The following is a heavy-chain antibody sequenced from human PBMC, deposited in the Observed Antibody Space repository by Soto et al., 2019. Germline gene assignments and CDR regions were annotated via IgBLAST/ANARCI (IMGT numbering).Heavy chain of an antibody. V-gene: IGHV3-23*01. D-gene: IGHD5-18*01. CDR1: GFTFSSYA. J-gene: IGHJ4*02. CDR2: ISGSGGST. CDR3: AGNTAMVTTIDY. Sequence: GGSLRLSCAASGFTFSSYAMSRVRQAPGKGLEWVSAISGSGGSTYYADSVKGRFTISRDNSKNTLYLQMNSLRAEDTAVYYCAGNTAMVTTIDYWGQGTLVSVSS.